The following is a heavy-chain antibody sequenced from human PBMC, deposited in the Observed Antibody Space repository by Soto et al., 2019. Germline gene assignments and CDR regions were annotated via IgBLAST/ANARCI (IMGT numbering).Heavy chain of an antibody. V-gene: IGHV3-23*01. CDR2: ISGSGGST. Sequence: EVQLLESGGGLVQPGGSLRLSCAASGFTFSSYAMSWVRQAPGKGLEWVSAISGSGGSTYYADSVKGRFTISRDKSKNTLYLQMNSLRAEDTAVYYCAKDPVGTIWWKGGKYFQHWGQGTLVTVSS. CDR1: GFTFSSYA. D-gene: IGHD5-12*01. J-gene: IGHJ1*01. CDR3: AKDPVGTIWWKGGKYFQH.